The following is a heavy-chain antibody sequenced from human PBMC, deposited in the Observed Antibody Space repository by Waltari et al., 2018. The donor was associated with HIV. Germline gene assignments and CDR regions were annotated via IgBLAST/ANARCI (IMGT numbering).Heavy chain of an antibody. CDR3: ARAESATWANLDF. CDR1: GYTFNAYH. D-gene: IGHD1-26*01. Sequence: QVQLLQSAAELKNPGASVKVACRTSGYTFNAYHIHWVRQPTVDVFWGGQATGEGLQWVGWINPANGATNFAQHLQDWVSMTRDTSTSVVYMTLERLRSDDTAIYYCARAESATWANLDFWGQGTLVSVSS. CDR2: INPANGAT. V-gene: IGHV1-2*04. J-gene: IGHJ4*01.